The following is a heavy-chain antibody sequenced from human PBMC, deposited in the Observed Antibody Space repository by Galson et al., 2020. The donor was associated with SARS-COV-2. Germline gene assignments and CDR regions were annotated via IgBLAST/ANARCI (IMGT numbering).Heavy chain of an antibody. CDR2: ISAYNGNT. V-gene: IGHV1-18*01. CDR1: GYRFTSYG. CDR3: ARSGDDYGSGSFSY. D-gene: IGHD3-10*01. Sequence: ASVKVSCKTSGYRFTSYGISWARQAPGQGLEWMGWISAYNGNTNYAQKFQGRVTLTTETSTSTAYMDLRSLRSDDTAVYYCARSGDDYGSGSFSYWGQGTLVTGSS. J-gene: IGHJ4*02.